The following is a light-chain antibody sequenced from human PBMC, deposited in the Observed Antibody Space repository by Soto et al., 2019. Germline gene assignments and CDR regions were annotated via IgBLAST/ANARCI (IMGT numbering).Light chain of an antibody. Sequence: QSVLTQPPSASGTPGQRVTFSCSGSGSNIGSDTVNWYQQLPGTAPKLLIYSINQRPSGVPDRFSGSKSGTSASLAISGLQSDDEADYYCGTWDSSLSAVVFGGGTKLTVL. V-gene: IGLV1-44*01. CDR1: GSNIGSDT. J-gene: IGLJ2*01. CDR3: GTWDSSLSAVV. CDR2: SIN.